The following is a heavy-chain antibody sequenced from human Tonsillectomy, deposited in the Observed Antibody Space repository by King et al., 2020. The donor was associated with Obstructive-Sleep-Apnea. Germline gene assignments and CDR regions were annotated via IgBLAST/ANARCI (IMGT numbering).Heavy chain of an antibody. Sequence: QVQLQESGPGLVKPSETLSLTCTVSNDSISGYYWSWIRQSPGMGLGWVGYIYYRGSTNYNPSLKSRVTISVDTSKNQFSLNLRSVTAADTAVYYCARSGSGSSSSYFFDYWGQGTLVTVSS. D-gene: IGHD3-10*01. V-gene: IGHV4-59*01. CDR1: NDSISGYY. CDR2: IYYRGST. CDR3: ARSGSGSSSSYFFDY. J-gene: IGHJ4*02.